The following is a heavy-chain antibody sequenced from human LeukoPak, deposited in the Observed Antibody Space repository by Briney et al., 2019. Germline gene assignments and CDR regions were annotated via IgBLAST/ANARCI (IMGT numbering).Heavy chain of an antibody. CDR3: ARGGAVAGKIYFDY. Sequence: AAVRVSFTASGYTFTIYGISGGRQAPGQGGGRMGWISAYNGNTNYAQKLQGSVTMTTHTSTSTAYMELRSLRSDDTAVYYCARGGAVAGKIYFDYWGQGTLVTVSS. D-gene: IGHD6-19*01. J-gene: IGHJ4*02. CDR2: ISAYNGNT. V-gene: IGHV1-18*01. CDR1: GYTFTIYG.